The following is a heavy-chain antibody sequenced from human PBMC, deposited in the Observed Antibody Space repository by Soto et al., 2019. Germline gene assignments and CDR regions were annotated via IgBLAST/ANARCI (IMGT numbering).Heavy chain of an antibody. CDR1: GFTFSTYS. CDR3: ARRAV. V-gene: IGHV3-48*01. Sequence: EVQLVESGGGLVQAGGSLRLSCAASGFTFSTYSMNWVRQAPGKGLEWISYITTSSSTIYYADSVKGRFTISRDNAKNSLSLQMNSLRVEDTAVYYCARRAVWGQGTTVTVS. CDR2: ITTSSSTI. J-gene: IGHJ6*02.